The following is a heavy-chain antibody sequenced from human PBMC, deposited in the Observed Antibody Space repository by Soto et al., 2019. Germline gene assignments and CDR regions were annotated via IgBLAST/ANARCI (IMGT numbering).Heavy chain of an antibody. Sequence: SVKVSCKASGGSFSSFAFSWVRQAPGQGLEWMGGIIPMFGSANYAQEFLGRVTFTADESTSTAYMELSSLRSEDTAVYYCARRPADFYYYGMDVWGQGTTVTVSS. V-gene: IGHV1-69*13. CDR3: ARRPADFYYYGMDV. CDR2: IIPMFGSA. D-gene: IGHD2-2*01. J-gene: IGHJ6*02. CDR1: GGSFSSFA.